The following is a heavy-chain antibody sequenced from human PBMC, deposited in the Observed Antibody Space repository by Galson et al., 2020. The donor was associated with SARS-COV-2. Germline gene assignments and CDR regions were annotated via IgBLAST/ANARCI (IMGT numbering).Heavy chain of an antibody. V-gene: IGHV4-38-2*01. CDR2: IYTNGRT. CDR1: GYSVSTTNY. J-gene: IGHJ2*01. D-gene: IGHD2-21*02. Sequence: SETLSLTCAVSGYSVSTTNYWGWVRLAPGKGLEWIGSIYTNGRTYYNPSLESRVTISVDTSMNHFSLTLASVTAADTALYYCARQGVNMIVLVTVPGWFFDLWGRGTLVTVSS. CDR3: ARQGVNMIVLVTVPGWFFDL.